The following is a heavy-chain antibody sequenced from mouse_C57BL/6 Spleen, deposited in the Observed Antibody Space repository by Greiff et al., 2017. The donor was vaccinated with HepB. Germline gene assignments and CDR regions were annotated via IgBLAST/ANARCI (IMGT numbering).Heavy chain of an antibody. Sequence: EVMLVESGGGLVKPGGSLKLSCAASGFTFSSYSMSWVRQTPEKRLEWVATISDGSSDTYYPDNVKGRFTISRDNAKINLYLQMSHLKSEDTAMYDCARDRGFDYWGQGTTLTVSS. D-gene: IGHD3-1*01. CDR2: ISDGSSDT. CDR3: ARDRGFDY. CDR1: GFTFSSYS. V-gene: IGHV5-4*01. J-gene: IGHJ2*01.